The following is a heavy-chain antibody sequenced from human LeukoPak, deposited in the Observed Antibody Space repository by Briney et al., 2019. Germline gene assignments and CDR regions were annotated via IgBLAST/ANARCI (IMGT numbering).Heavy chain of an antibody. CDR1: GFTFSSYE. Sequence: GGSLRLSCAASGFTFSSYEMNWVRQAPGKGLEWVSYISSSGSTIYYADSVKGRFTISRDNAKNSLYLQMNSLRAEDTAVYYCARPGYSGSWYALGYFDYWGQGTLVTVSS. D-gene: IGHD6-13*01. CDR2: ISSSGSTI. CDR3: ARPGYSGSWYALGYFDY. J-gene: IGHJ4*02. V-gene: IGHV3-48*03.